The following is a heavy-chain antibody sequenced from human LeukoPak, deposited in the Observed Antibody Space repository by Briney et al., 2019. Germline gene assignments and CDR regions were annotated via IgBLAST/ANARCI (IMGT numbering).Heavy chain of an antibody. CDR2: IYPGDSDT. CDR1: GYSFTSYW. D-gene: IGHD6-13*01. V-gene: IGHV5-51*01. Sequence: PGESLKISCKGSGYSFTSYWIGWVRQMLGKGLEWMGIIYPGDSDTRYSPSFQGQVTISADKSISTAYLQWSSLKASDTAMYYCARLPQAAAGPYYYYYYGMDVWGQGTTVTVSS. J-gene: IGHJ6*02. CDR3: ARLPQAAAGPYYYYYYGMDV.